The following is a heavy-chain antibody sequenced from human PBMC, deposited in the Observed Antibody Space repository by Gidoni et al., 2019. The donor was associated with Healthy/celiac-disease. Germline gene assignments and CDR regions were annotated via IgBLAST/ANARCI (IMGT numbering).Heavy chain of an antibody. J-gene: IGHJ6*04. D-gene: IGHD3-3*01. CDR3: ARSWNTIFGVAVDMDV. Sequence: QVQLQESCPGLVQPSETLSLTCPVSGGSISSYYWSWIRQPAGKGLEWIGRSYTSGSTNHNPSLKSRVIMSVDTSKNQFSLKLSSVTAADTAVYYCARSWNTIFGVAVDMDVWGKGTTVTVSS. V-gene: IGHV4-4*07. CDR1: GGSISSYY. CDR2: SYTSGST.